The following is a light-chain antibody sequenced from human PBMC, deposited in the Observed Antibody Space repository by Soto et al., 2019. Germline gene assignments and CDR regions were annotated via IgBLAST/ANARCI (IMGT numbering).Light chain of an antibody. V-gene: IGLV2-14*01. CDR2: DVS. CDR3: SSYTSSSVV. CDR1: SSDVGDYDY. J-gene: IGLJ2*01. Sequence: QSVLTQPASVSGSPGQSITISCTGTSSDVGDYDYVSWYQQHPGKAPKLMIYDVSNRPSGVSNRFSGSKSGNTASLTISGLQAEDEADYYCSSYTSSSVVFGGGTQLTVL.